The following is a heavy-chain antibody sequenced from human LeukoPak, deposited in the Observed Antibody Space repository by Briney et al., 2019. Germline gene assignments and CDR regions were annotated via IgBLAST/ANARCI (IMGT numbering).Heavy chain of an antibody. CDR3: ARRDITVNAFDI. J-gene: IGHJ3*02. CDR1: GGSLSSRNYY. D-gene: IGHD4-17*01. V-gene: IGHV4-39*01. Sequence: KPSETPSLTCTVSGGSLSSRNYYWGWNRQSPGTGLEWIGTTISYTGSTYYNPSVKSRVTISADTSKNQFSLKLSSVTAADTAVYFCARRDITVNAFDIWGQGTMVTVSS. CDR2: ISYTGST.